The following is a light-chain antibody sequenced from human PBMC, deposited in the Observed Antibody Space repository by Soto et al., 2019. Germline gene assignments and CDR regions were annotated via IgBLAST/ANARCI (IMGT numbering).Light chain of an antibody. CDR2: DAS. Sequence: IQMTQSPASLSASVGVRFAITCLASQGISSWLAWYHQKPGKAPKLLIYDASSLESGVPSRFSGSGSGTEFTLTISSLQPDDFATYYCQQYNSYWGTFGQGTKVDIK. V-gene: IGKV1-5*01. CDR3: QQYNSYWGT. CDR1: QGISSW. J-gene: IGKJ1*01.